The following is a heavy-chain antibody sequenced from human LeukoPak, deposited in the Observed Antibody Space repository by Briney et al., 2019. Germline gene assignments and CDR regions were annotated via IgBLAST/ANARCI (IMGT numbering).Heavy chain of an antibody. CDR3: AFTTGNYYLDS. J-gene: IGHJ4*02. V-gene: IGHV4-34*01. D-gene: IGHD1-26*01. Sequence: SETLSLTCVVYGGSFSGHYWSWIRQPPGKGLEWIAEINHSGSINYNPSLKGRVNVSVDTSKNQFSLKLSSVTAADTAVYYCAFTTGNYYLDSWGQGTLVTVSS. CDR1: GGSFSGHY. CDR2: INHSGSI.